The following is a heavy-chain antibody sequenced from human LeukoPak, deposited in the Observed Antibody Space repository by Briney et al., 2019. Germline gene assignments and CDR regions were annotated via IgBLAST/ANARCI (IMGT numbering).Heavy chain of an antibody. Sequence: GRSLRLSCAASGFTFSSYAMHWVRQAPGKGLEWVAVISYDGSNKYYADSVKGRFTISRDNSKNTLYLQMNSLRAEDTAVYYCARGYYDILTGLATIAFDIWGQGTMVTVSS. CDR2: ISYDGSNK. CDR1: GFTFSSYA. V-gene: IGHV3-30-3*01. J-gene: IGHJ3*02. D-gene: IGHD3-9*01. CDR3: ARGYYDILTGLATIAFDI.